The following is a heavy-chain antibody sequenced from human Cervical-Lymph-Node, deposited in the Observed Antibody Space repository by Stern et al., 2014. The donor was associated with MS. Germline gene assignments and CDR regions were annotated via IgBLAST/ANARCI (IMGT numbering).Heavy chain of an antibody. V-gene: IGHV1-8*01. Sequence: VQLVQSGAEVKRPGASVKVSCKASGYTFTRHDVHWVRQAPGQGLEWMGWVNPNSGTTVYVQKLQGRVTMTKNTSVNTAYMELSSLRPDDTAVYFCARGGDYHSLQFWGQGTLDTVSS. CDR2: VNPNSGTT. CDR1: GYTFTRHD. J-gene: IGHJ4*02. CDR3: ARGGDYHSLQF. D-gene: IGHD4/OR15-4a*01.